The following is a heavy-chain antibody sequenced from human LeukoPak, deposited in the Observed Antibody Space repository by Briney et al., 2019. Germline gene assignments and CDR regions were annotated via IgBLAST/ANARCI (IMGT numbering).Heavy chain of an antibody. CDR1: GGSISSGDYY. J-gene: IGHJ4*02. D-gene: IGHD2-2*01. V-gene: IGHV4-30-4*01. CDR2: IYYSGST. Sequence: PSQTLSLTCTVSGGSISSGDYYWSWIRQPPGTGLEWIGYIYYSGSTYYNPSLKSRVTISVDTSKSQFSLKLSSVTAADTAVYYCASEGYCSSTSCPLDYWGQGTLVTVSS. CDR3: ASEGYCSSTSCPLDY.